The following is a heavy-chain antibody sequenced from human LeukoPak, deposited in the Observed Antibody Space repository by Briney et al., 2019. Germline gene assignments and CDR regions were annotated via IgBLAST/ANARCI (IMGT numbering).Heavy chain of an antibody. CDR1: GFTLSRYS. Sequence: GRSLRLSCGGSGFTLSRYSMSWVRQAPGKGLEGVAYIREDGSETYYVDFARGRFTISRDSATNSLYLQMNSLRDEDTAVYYCARSITMIPEDYWGQGTLVTVSS. V-gene: IGHV3-7*04. CDR2: IREDGSET. CDR3: ARSITMIPEDY. J-gene: IGHJ4*02. D-gene: IGHD3-22*01.